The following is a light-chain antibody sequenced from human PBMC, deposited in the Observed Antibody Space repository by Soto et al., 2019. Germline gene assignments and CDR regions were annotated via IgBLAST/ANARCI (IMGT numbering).Light chain of an antibody. J-gene: IGKJ1*01. CDR3: QQYNNWPLWT. Sequence: EIVMTQSPATLSVSPGERATLSCRASQSVRSNLAWYQQKPGQAPRHLIYGASTRATGIPARFSGSGSGTEFTLTMSSLQSEDFAVYYCQQYNNWPLWTFGQGTKVEIK. V-gene: IGKV3-15*01. CDR2: GAS. CDR1: QSVRSN.